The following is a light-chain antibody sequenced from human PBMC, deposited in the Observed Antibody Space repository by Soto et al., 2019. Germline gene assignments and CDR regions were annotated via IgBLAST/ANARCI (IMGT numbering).Light chain of an antibody. CDR2: WAS. J-gene: IGKJ1*01. V-gene: IGKV4-1*01. CDR3: QQYYTTPWT. CDR1: QSVLYSSNNKNY. Sequence: DIVMTPSPDSLAVSMGESSTINCKSTQSVLYSSNNKNYLAWYQQKPGQPPKLLIYWASTRESGVPDRFSGSGSGTNFTLTISSLQAEDVAVYYCQQYYTTPWTFGQGSKVDIK.